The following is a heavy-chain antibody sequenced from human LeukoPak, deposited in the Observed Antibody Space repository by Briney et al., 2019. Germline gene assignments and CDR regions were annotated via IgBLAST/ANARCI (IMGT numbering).Heavy chain of an antibody. CDR2: ISGSGGST. V-gene: IGHV3-23*01. D-gene: IGHD3-22*01. CDR1: GFTFSSYA. J-gene: IGHJ4*02. CDR3: SISSSGYYYYFDY. Sequence: GGSLRLSCAASGFTFSSYAMSWVRQAPGKGLEWVSAISGSGGSTYYADSVKGRFTISRDNSKNTLYLQMNSLRAEDTAVYYCSISSSGYYYYFDYWGQGTLVTVSS.